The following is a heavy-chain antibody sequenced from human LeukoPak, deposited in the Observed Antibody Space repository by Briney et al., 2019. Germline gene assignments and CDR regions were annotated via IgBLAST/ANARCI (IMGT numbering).Heavy chain of an antibody. J-gene: IGHJ4*02. CDR2: IYSGSST. D-gene: IGHD1-26*01. CDR1: GFTVSSNY. V-gene: IGHV3-66*01. CDR3: AKDFAWGIVGATSVDY. Sequence: GGSLSLSCAASGFTVSSNYTSWVRQATGKGREWVSVIYSGSSTYYADSVKGRFTISRDNSKNTLYLQMNSLRAEDTAVYYCAKDFAWGIVGATSVDYWGQGTLVTVSS.